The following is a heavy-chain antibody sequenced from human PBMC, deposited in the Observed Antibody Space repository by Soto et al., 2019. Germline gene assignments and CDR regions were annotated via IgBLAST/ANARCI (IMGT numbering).Heavy chain of an antibody. J-gene: IGHJ1*01. Sequence: ASVKVSCKASGYTFTSYAMHWVRQAPGQRLEWMGWINAGNGNTKYSQKFQGRVTITRDTSASTAYMELSSLRSEDTAVYYCASEMKNKQWLVQTEYFQHWGQGTLVTVSS. V-gene: IGHV1-3*01. CDR2: INAGNGNT. CDR3: ASEMKNKQWLVQTEYFQH. CDR1: GYTFTSYA. D-gene: IGHD6-19*01.